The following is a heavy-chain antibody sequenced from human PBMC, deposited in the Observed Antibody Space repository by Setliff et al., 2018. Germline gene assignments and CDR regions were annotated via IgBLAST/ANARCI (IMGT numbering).Heavy chain of an antibody. CDR3: ARTCSGSGCYAGLES. CDR2: IKQDGSEK. CDR1: GFTFSNYL. V-gene: IGHV3-7*01. Sequence: GGSLRLSCAASGFTFSNYLMSWVRQAPGKGLEWVANIKQDGSEKYYVDSVKGRFTISRDNAKSSLYLQMNSLRPEDTAVYYCARTCSGSGCYAGLESWGQGTPVTVSS. J-gene: IGHJ4*02. D-gene: IGHD2-15*01.